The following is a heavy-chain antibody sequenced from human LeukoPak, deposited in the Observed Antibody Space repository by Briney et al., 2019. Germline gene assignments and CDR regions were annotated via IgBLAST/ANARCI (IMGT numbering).Heavy chain of an antibody. V-gene: IGHV3-74*01. CDR2: IDRDVTSR. CDR1: GFTFSSYW. J-gene: IGHJ4*02. Sequence: PGGSLRLSCAASGFTFSSYWMHWVRQAPGKGLVWVARIDRDVTSRRYAESVKGRFTISRDSAKNTLSLQMNSLRAEDTAVYYCARGLDGSGSYYDSPLDNWGQGTLVTVSS. CDR3: ARGLDGSGSYYDSPLDN. D-gene: IGHD3-10*01.